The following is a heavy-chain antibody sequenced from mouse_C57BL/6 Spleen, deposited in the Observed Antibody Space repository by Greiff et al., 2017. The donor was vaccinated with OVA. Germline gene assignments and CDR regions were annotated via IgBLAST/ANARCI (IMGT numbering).Heavy chain of an antibody. V-gene: IGHV1-82*01. CDR1: GYAFSSSW. CDR2: IYPGDGDT. D-gene: IGHD1-1*02. J-gene: IGHJ3*01. CDR3: ARGGLGSSWFAY. Sequence: VQLQESGPELVKPGASVKISCKASGYAFSSSWMNWVKQRPGKGLEWIGRIYPGDGDTNYNGKFKGKATLTADKSSSTAYMQLSSLTSEDSAVYFCARGGLGSSWFAYWGQGTLVTVSA.